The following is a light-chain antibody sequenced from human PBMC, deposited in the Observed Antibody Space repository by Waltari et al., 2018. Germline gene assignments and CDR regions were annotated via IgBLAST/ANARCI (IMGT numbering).Light chain of an antibody. CDR2: SAS. J-gene: IGKJ1*01. CDR3: QQHLHYPWT. CDR1: HDFNNY. Sequence: DSQMTQSPSSLSASVGDTVTFFGGPLHDFNNYVVWLQQKPGKAPKSLTYSASSLRSGVSSRFSGSGSGTEFTLTISSLQPEDVATYYCQQHLHYPWTFGQGTKVEVK. V-gene: IGKV1-16*01.